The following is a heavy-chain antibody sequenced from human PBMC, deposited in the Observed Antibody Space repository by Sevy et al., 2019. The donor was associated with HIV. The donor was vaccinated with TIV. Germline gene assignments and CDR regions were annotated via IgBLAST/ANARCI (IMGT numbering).Heavy chain of an antibody. V-gene: IGHV1-2*02. CDR3: ARDPAPMYYDDTRGYCFDF. D-gene: IGHD3-22*01. J-gene: IGHJ4*02. Sequence: ASVKVSCKGSGYTFTDYYMHLVRQAPGQGLEWMGWINPHSDDTEYAQKFQGRLAMTWDTSISTAYMELSGLTSDDTAVYYCARDPAPMYYDDTRGYCFDFWGQGTLVTVSS. CDR1: GYTFTDYY. CDR2: INPHSDDT.